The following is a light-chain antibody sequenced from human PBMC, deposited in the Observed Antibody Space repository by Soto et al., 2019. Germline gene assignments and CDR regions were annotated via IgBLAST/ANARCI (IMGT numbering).Light chain of an antibody. CDR3: QTWGTGIWV. CDR1: SGHSSNA. J-gene: IGLJ3*02. V-gene: IGLV4-69*01. CDR2: LNSDGSH. Sequence: QLVLTQSPSASASLGAPVKLTCTLSSGHSSNAIAWHQQQPEKGPRYLMKLNSDGSHSRGDGIPDRFSGSSSGAERYLTISSLQSEDEADYYCQTWGTGIWVFGGGTQLTVL.